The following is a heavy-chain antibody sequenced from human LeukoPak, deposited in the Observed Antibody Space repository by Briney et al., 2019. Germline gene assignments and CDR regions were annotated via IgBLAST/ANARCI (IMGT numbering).Heavy chain of an antibody. D-gene: IGHD3-22*01. CDR3: ARDKAYYDSSGYLNWFGP. CDR2: IYTSGST. CDR1: GGSISSYY. V-gene: IGHV4-4*07. Sequence: SEALSLTCTVSGGSISSYYWSWIRQPAGKGLEWIGRIYTSGSTNYNPSLKSRVTMSVDTSKNQFSLKLSSVSAADTAVYYCARDKAYYDSSGYLNWFGPWGQGALVTVSS. J-gene: IGHJ5*02.